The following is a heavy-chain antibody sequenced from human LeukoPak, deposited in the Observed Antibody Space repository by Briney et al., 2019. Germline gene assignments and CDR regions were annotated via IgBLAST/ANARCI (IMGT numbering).Heavy chain of an antibody. Sequence: PSQTLSLTCTVSGGSISSGDYYWSWIRQPPGKGLEWIGYIYYSGSTYYNPSLKSRVTISVDTSKNQFSLKLSSGTAADTAVYYCARVTPSYCSSTSCLPAYFQHWGQGTLVTVSS. J-gene: IGHJ1*01. CDR2: IYYSGST. V-gene: IGHV4-30-4*01. D-gene: IGHD2-2*01. CDR1: GGSISSGDYY. CDR3: ARVTPSYCSSTSCLPAYFQH.